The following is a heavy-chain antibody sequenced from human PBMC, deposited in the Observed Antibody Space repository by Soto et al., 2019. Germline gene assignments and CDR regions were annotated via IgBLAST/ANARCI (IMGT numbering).Heavy chain of an antibody. J-gene: IGHJ4*02. CDR3: PRDRRWVLTGYWEFDY. D-gene: IGHD3-9*01. CDR1: GYTFSSYG. CDR2: INPYNGHT. Sequence: ASVKVSCKASGYTFSSYGINWVRQAPGQGLEWMGWINPYNGHTNHAQEFQDRVTMTTDTSTTTAYMELRGLRSDDTAVYYCPRDRRWVLTGYWEFDYWGQGTLVTVSS. V-gene: IGHV1-18*04.